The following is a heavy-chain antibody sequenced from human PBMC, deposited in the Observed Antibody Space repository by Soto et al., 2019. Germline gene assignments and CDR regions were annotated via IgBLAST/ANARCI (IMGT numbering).Heavy chain of an antibody. CDR2: IIPFFGTA. D-gene: IGHD3-10*01. Sequence: QVQLVQSGAEVKTPGSSVKVSCKASGGTFSRQAISWVRQAPGQGLEWMGGIIPFFGTANYAQKFQGRVTITADESTSTAHMELSSVRSEDTAVYYCATVHRLGSGSYYDPLYWFDPWGQGTLVTVSS. V-gene: IGHV1-69*01. CDR3: ATVHRLGSGSYYDPLYWFDP. CDR1: GGTFSRQA. J-gene: IGHJ5*02.